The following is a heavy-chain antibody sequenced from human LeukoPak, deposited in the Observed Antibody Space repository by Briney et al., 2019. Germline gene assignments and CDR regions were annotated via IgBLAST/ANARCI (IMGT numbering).Heavy chain of an antibody. D-gene: IGHD5/OR15-5a*01. Sequence: LETLSLTCTVSGGSISSGGYYWGWIRQPPGKGLEWIGSIYYSGSTYYNPSLKSRVTISVDTSKNQFSLNLFSATAADTAVYSCARVVYTVYGGAFDVWGQGTVVTVSS. V-gene: IGHV4-39*07. CDR2: IYYSGST. J-gene: IGHJ3*01. CDR3: ARVVYTVYGGAFDV. CDR1: GGSISSGGYY.